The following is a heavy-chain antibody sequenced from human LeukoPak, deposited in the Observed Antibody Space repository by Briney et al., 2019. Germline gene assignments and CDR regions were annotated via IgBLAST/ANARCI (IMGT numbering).Heavy chain of an antibody. CDR2: IVSSSST. CDR1: GFTFSNFA. CDR3: ARIGAGSSRDY. D-gene: IGHD6-13*01. Sequence: KTGGSLRLSCAASGFTFSNFAMTWVRQAPGRGLEWVSSIVSSSSTYYADSLKGRFTISRDNAKNSLYLQMNRLRAEDTAVYYCARIGAGSSRDYWGQGRLVSVCS. J-gene: IGHJ4*02. V-gene: IGHV3-69-1*01.